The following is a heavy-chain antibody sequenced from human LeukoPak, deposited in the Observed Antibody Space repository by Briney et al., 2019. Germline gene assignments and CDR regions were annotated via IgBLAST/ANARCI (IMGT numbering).Heavy chain of an antibody. CDR1: GGSFSGYY. D-gene: IGHD6-19*01. Sequence: PSETLSLTCAVYGGSFSGYYWSWIRQPPGKGLEWIGEINHSGSTNYNPSLKSRVTTSVDTSKNQFSLKLSSVTAADTAVYYCATEYSSGLTFDYWGQGTLVTVSS. V-gene: IGHV4-34*01. CDR3: ATEYSSGLTFDY. J-gene: IGHJ4*02. CDR2: INHSGST.